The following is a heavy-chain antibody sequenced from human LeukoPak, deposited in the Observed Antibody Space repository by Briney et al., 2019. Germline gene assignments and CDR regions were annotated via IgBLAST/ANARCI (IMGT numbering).Heavy chain of an antibody. CDR3: ARGETPRRVRGVTRPPYYYYMDV. D-gene: IGHD3-10*01. CDR2: IIPIFGTA. CDR1: GGTFSSYA. J-gene: IGHJ6*03. V-gene: IGHV1-69*13. Sequence: ASVKVSCKASGGTFSSYAISWVRQAPGQGLEWMGGIIPIFGTANYAQKFQGRVTITADESTSTAYMELSSLRSEDTAVYYCARGETPRRVRGVTRPPYYYYMDVWGKGTTVTVSS.